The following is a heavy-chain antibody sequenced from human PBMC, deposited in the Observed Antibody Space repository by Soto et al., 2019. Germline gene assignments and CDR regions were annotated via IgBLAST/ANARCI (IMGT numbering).Heavy chain of an antibody. D-gene: IGHD3-22*01. CDR1: GYTFTSYA. J-gene: IGHJ5*02. CDR2: INAGNGNT. Sequence: ASVKVSCKASGYTFTSYAMHWVRQAPGQRLEWMGWINAGNGNTKYSQKFQGRVTITRDTSASTAYMELSSLRSEDTAVYYCARGPSYDSSGYYPYNWFGTWGQGTLVTVSS. V-gene: IGHV1-3*01. CDR3: ARGPSYDSSGYYPYNWFGT.